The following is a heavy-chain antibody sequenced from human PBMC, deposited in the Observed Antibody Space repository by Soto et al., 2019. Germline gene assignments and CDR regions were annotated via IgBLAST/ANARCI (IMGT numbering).Heavy chain of an antibody. D-gene: IGHD1-1*01. CDR1: GGSISSYY. Sequence: SETLSLTCTVSGGSISSYYWSWIRQPPGKGLEWIGYIYYSGSTNYNPSLKSRVTISVDTSKNQFSLKLSSVTAADTAVYYCARHSGYNWGVFDYWGQGTLVTVSS. J-gene: IGHJ4*02. CDR3: ARHSGYNWGVFDY. CDR2: IYYSGST. V-gene: IGHV4-59*08.